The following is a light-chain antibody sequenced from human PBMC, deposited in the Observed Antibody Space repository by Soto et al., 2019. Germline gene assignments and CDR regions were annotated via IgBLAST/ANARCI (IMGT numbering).Light chain of an antibody. V-gene: IGLV2-11*01. J-gene: IGLJ1*01. Sequence: QSAINQPRSVSGSPGQSITISCTGSSSDVGGYEYVSWFQQDPGKAPKLMIYDVSARPSGVHNRFSGSKSGSTASLTISGLQADYEGDYYCCSYAGSYTYVFGTGTKVTVL. CDR3: CSYAGSYTYV. CDR1: SSDVGGYEY. CDR2: DVS.